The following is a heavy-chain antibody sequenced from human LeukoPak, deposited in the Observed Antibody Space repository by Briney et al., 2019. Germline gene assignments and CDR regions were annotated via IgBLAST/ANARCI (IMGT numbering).Heavy chain of an antibody. Sequence: SETLSLTCTVSGGSISSYYWSWTRQPPGKGLEWIGYIYYSGSTNYNPSLKSRVTISVDTSKNQFSLKLSSVTAADTAAYYCARRGAARSDWFDPWGQGTLVTVS. CDR1: GGSISSYY. V-gene: IGHV4-59*01. CDR2: IYYSGST. D-gene: IGHD6-6*01. J-gene: IGHJ5*02. CDR3: ARRGAARSDWFDP.